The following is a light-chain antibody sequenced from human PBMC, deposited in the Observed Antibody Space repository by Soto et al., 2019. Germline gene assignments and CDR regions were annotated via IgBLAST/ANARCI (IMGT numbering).Light chain of an antibody. CDR2: DVN. CDR3: SSYAGSNGVV. J-gene: IGLJ2*01. CDR1: SSDVGGYNY. V-gene: IGLV2-8*01. Sequence: QSALTQPPSASGSPGQSVTISCTGTSSDVGGYNYVSWYQQHPGKAPKLMIYDVNNRPTGVPDRFSGSKSGNTASLTVSGLQAEDEADYYCSSYAGSNGVVFGGGTKLTVL.